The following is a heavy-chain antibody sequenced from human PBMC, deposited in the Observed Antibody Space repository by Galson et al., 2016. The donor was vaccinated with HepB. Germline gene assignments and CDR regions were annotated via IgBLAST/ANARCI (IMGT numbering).Heavy chain of an antibody. Sequence: TLSLTCTVSGGSISSGGYYWSWIRQHPGKGLEWIGYTYYSGRTDYNPSLKSRVTISVDTSKIQFSLKLSSVTAADTAVYYCARDQGYPKLRGSTRTYYHGMDVWGKGTTVTVSS. CDR1: GGSISSGGYY. CDR2: TYYSGRT. D-gene: IGHD2-15*01. CDR3: ARDQGYPKLRGSTRTYYHGMDV. J-gene: IGHJ6*04. V-gene: IGHV4-31*03.